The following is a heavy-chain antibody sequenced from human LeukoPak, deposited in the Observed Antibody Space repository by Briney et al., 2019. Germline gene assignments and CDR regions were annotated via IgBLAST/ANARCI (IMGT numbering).Heavy chain of an antibody. CDR2: INHSGST. CDR3: ARGYSSSSAPDY. V-gene: IGHV4-39*07. CDR1: GVSISSSNSY. J-gene: IGHJ4*02. Sequence: PSETLSLTCSVSGVSISSSNSYWGWIRQPPGKGLEWIGEINHSGSTNYNPSLKSRVTISVDTSKNQFSLKLSSVTAADTAVYYCARGYSSSSAPDYWGQGTLVTVSS. D-gene: IGHD6-6*01.